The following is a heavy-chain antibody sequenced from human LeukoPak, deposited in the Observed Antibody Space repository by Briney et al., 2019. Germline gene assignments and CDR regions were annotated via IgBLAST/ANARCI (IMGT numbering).Heavy chain of an antibody. J-gene: IGHJ6*03. Sequence: GGSLRLSCAASGFTFSSYAMHWVRQAPGKGLEWVAVISYDGSNKYYADSVKGRFTISRDNSKNTLYLQMNSLRAEDTAVYYCATLQYGFWSGYFPYYYYYMDVWGKGTTVTVSS. CDR1: GFTFSSYA. CDR2: ISYDGSNK. V-gene: IGHV3-30*01. D-gene: IGHD3-3*01. CDR3: ATLQYGFWSGYFPYYYYYMDV.